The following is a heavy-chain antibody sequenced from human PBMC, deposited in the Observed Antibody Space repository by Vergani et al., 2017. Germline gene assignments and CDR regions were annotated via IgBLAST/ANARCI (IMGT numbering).Heavy chain of an antibody. Sequence: QVQLQESGPGLVKPSETLSLTCTVSGGSISSYYWSWIRQPPGKGLEWIGYIYYSGSTNYNPSLKSRVTISVDTSKNQFSLKLSSVTAADTAVYYCARGLVLLWFGGTNWFDPWGQGTLVTVSS. V-gene: IGHV4-59*12. D-gene: IGHD3-10*01. CDR2: IYYSGST. CDR3: ARGLVLLWFGGTNWFDP. J-gene: IGHJ5*02. CDR1: GGSISSYY.